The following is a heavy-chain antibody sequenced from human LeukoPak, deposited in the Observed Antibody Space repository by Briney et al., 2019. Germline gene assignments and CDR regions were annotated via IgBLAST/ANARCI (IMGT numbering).Heavy chain of an antibody. V-gene: IGHV3-15*01. Sequence: GGSLRLSCAASGFSISNDWMSWVRQAPGKGLEWVARVQSRSAGETTDYAAPVKGRFTISRDDSKNTLYLQMNSLKTEDTAVYYCTRIQGWGSGSYYRDFWGQGTLVTVSS. CDR1: GFSISNDW. D-gene: IGHD3-10*01. CDR3: TRIQGWGSGSYYRDF. J-gene: IGHJ4*02. CDR2: VQSRSAGETT.